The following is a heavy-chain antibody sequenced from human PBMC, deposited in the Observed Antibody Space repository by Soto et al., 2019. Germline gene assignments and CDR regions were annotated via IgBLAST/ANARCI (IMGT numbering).Heavy chain of an antibody. V-gene: IGHV3-64*01. D-gene: IGHD2-2*01. CDR3: AREFGCTTTSCYGYNWFDP. CDR2: ISSNGGST. J-gene: IGHJ5*02. CDR1: RFTFSTYV. Sequence: GGSLSLSYAACRFTFSTYVMHWVRQAPGKGVEYVSAISSNGGSTYYANSVRGRFTISRDNSKSTLYLQMGSLRAEDMAVYYCAREFGCTTTSCYGYNWFDPWGQGTLVTVSS.